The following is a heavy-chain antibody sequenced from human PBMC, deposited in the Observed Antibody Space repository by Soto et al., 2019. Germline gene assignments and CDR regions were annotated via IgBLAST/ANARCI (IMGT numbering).Heavy chain of an antibody. CDR2: ISATGIST. CDR1: GFTSSNYA. J-gene: IGHJ4*02. CDR3: AKDRHGGYCSGTNCYLVR. V-gene: IGHV3-23*01. D-gene: IGHD2-2*01. Sequence: EVQLLESGGGLVQPGGSLRLTCAGSGFTSSNYAMSWVRQAPGKGLEWVSGISATGISTYYADYVKGRFTISRDNSKNMLYLQMNSLRAEDTAVYYCAKDRHGGYCSGTNCYLVRWGRGTLDTVSS.